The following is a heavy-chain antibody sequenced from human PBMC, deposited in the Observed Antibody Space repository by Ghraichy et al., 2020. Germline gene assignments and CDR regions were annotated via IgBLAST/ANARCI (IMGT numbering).Heavy chain of an antibody. V-gene: IGHV3-11*01. CDR2: ISSSGSTI. Sequence: GGSLRLSCAASGFTFSDYYMSWIRQAPGKGLEWVSYISSSGSTIYYADSVKGRFTISRDNAKNSLYLQMNSPRAEDTAVYYCARDHSYYDSSGYYYGWFRGAAFDYWGQGTLVTVSS. CDR3: ARDHSYYDSSGYYYGWFRGAAFDY. CDR1: GFTFSDYY. J-gene: IGHJ4*02. D-gene: IGHD3-22*01.